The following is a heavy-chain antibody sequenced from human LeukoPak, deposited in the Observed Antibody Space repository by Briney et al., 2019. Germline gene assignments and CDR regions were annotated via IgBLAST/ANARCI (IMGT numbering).Heavy chain of an antibody. V-gene: IGHV4-30-2*01. CDR3: ARSSGYYRNFDY. CDR2: IYHSGST. Sequence: SETLSLTCAVSGGSISSGGYSWSWIRQPPGRGLEWIGYIYHSGSTYYNPSLKSRVTISVDTSKNQFSLNLSSVTAADTAVYYCARSSGYYRNFDYWGQGTLVTVSS. J-gene: IGHJ4*02. CDR1: GGSISSGGYS. D-gene: IGHD3-22*01.